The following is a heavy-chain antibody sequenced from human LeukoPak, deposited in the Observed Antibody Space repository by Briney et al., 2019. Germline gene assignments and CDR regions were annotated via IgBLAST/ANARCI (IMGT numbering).Heavy chain of an antibody. CDR2: ITSSGSGT. D-gene: IGHD6-19*01. J-gene: IGHJ3*02. Sequence: GGSLRLSCAASEFSFGNYAMSWVRQAPGKGLQWVSAITSSGSGTYYADSVKGRFTISRDNSKNTLYLQMNSLRAEDTAVYYCAKDLWGQWLVLTGADAFDIWGQGTMVTVSS. V-gene: IGHV3-23*01. CDR3: AKDLWGQWLVLTGADAFDI. CDR1: EFSFGNYA.